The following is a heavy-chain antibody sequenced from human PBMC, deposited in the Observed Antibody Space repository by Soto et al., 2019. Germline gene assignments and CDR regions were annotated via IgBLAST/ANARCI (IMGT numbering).Heavy chain of an antibody. D-gene: IGHD1-1*01. CDR1: GDSVSSNSAG. V-gene: IGHV6-1*01. Sequence: QVQLQLSGPGLVTPSQTLSLTCAISGDSVSSNSAGWNWIRQTPSRGLEWLGRTYYRSKWYFNYAVSVESRITINPDTSKNQLSLQLSSVTPDDTAVYYCARGSWDDVSGHYYMDVWGKGTTVTVSS. CDR2: TYYRSKWYF. CDR3: ARGSWDDVSGHYYMDV. J-gene: IGHJ6*03.